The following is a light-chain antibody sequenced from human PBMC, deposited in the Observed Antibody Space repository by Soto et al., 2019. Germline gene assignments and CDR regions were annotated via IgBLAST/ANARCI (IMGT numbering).Light chain of an antibody. CDR2: DVS. Sequence: QSVMTQPASVSGSPGQSITIFCTGTSSDVGGYNYVSWYQQHPGSAPKLMIYDVSSRPSGVSNRFSGSKSGNTASLTISGLQAEDEADYYCSTYTSSFKLAVFRSRTKLTVL. CDR3: STYTSSFKLAV. J-gene: IGLJ1*01. V-gene: IGLV2-14*03. CDR1: SSDVGGYNY.